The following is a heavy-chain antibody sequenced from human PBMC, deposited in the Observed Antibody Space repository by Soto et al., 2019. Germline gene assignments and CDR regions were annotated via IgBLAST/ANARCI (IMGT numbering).Heavy chain of an antibody. V-gene: IGHV4-39*01. CDR1: GGSISSSSYY. J-gene: IGHJ5*02. CDR2: IYYSGST. CDR3: ATSNWFDP. Sequence: SETLSLTCTVSGGSISSSSYYWGWIRQPPGKGLEWIGIIYYSGSTYYNPSLKSRVTISVDTSKNQFSLKLSSVSATDTAVYYCATSNWFDPWGLGTLVSVS.